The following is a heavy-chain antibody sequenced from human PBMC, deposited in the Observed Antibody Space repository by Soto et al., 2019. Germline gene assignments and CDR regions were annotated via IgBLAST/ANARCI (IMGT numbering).Heavy chain of an antibody. Sequence: SVKVSCKASGGTFSSYAISWVRQAPGQGLEWMGGIIPIFGTANYAQKFQGRVTITADESTSTAYMELSSLRSEDTAVYYCAREGFGPFNWFDPWGQGTPVTVSS. CDR1: GGTFSSYA. CDR3: AREGFGPFNWFDP. CDR2: IIPIFGTA. J-gene: IGHJ5*02. V-gene: IGHV1-69*13. D-gene: IGHD3-10*01.